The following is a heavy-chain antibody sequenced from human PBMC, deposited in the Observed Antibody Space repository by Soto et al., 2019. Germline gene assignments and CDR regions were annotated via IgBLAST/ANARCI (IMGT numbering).Heavy chain of an antibody. Sequence: GGSLRLSCAASGFTFSSYDMHWVRQATGKGLEWVSAIGTAGDPYYPGSVKGRFTISRENAKNSLYLQMNSLRAGDTAVYYCARGGPARHCSSTSCPPDYWGQGTLVTVSS. J-gene: IGHJ4*02. D-gene: IGHD2-2*01. CDR1: GFTFSSYD. CDR3: ARGGPARHCSSTSCPPDY. CDR2: IGTAGDP. V-gene: IGHV3-13*05.